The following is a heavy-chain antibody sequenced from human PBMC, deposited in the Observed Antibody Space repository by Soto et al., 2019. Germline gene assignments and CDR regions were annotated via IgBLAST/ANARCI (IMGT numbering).Heavy chain of an antibody. CDR1: GYTFTSYG. CDR3: ARGGAVYSSGWYRRYYYYGMDV. V-gene: IGHV1-18*01. CDR2: ISAYNGNT. J-gene: IGHJ6*02. Sequence: QVQLVQSGAEVKKPGASVKVSCKASGYTFTSYGISWVRQAPGQGLEWMGWISAYNGNTNYAQKLQGRVTMTTDTPTSTAYMELRSLRSDDTAVYYCARGGAVYSSGWYRRYYYYGMDVWGQGTTVTVSS. D-gene: IGHD6-19*01.